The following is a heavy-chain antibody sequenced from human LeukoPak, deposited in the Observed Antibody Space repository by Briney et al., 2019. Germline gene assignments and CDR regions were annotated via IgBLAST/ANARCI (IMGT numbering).Heavy chain of an antibody. CDR3: ARDSSSGYYTH. Sequence: PGGSLRLSCAASGFTFSNYNMNWVRLAPGKGLEWVSSISTSRSYIHYAESVKGRFTISRENAKNSLYLQMNSLRAEDTAVYYCARDSSSGYYTHWGQGILVTVSS. CDR2: ISTSRSYI. D-gene: IGHD3-22*01. CDR1: GFTFSNYN. V-gene: IGHV3-21*01. J-gene: IGHJ4*02.